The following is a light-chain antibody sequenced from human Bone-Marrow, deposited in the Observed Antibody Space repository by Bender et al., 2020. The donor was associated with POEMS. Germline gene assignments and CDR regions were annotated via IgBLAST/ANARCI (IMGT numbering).Light chain of an antibody. V-gene: IGLV2-23*02. J-gene: IGLJ1*01. Sequence: QSALTQPASVSGSPGQSITISCTGTSSDVGSYNLVSWYQQHPGKAPKVMIYDVNKRPSGVSNRFSGSKSGSTASLTISGLQAEDEADYYCCSYAGSSTYVFGTGTKVTVL. CDR1: SSDVGSYNL. CDR3: CSYAGSSTYV. CDR2: DVN.